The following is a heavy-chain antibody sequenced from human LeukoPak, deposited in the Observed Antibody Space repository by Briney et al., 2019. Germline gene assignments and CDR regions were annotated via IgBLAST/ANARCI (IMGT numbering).Heavy chain of an antibody. J-gene: IGHJ5*02. D-gene: IGHD1-1*01. CDR2: IRSETNDYAT. CDR3: TRQATTTFNP. CDR1: GFSFSGSA. Sequence: GGTLRLSCAASGFSFSGSAIHWVRQASGRGLEWVGRIRSETNDYATTYAESVKGRFTISRDESKKTAYLQMNSLKNEDTAVYYCTRQATTTFNPWGQGTLVTVSA. V-gene: IGHV3-73*01.